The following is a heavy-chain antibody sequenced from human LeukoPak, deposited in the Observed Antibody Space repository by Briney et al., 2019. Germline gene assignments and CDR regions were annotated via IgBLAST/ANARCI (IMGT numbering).Heavy chain of an antibody. J-gene: IGHJ4*02. CDR2: ISGSGGST. CDR3: AKVPLSAGGWYEY. Sequence: GGSLRLSCAASGFTFSSDAMSWVRQAPGKGLEWVSAISGSGGSTYYADSVKGRFTISRDNSKNTLYLQMNSLRAEDTAFYYCAKVPLSAGGWYEYWGQGTLVTVSS. V-gene: IGHV3-23*01. CDR1: GFTFSSDA. D-gene: IGHD6-19*01.